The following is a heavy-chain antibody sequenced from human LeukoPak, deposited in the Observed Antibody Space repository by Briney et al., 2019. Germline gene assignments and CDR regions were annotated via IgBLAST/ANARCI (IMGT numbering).Heavy chain of an antibody. Sequence: PGGSLRLSCAASGFTFSSYSMNWVRQAPGKGLEWVSSISSSSYIYYADSVKGRFTISRDNAKNSLYLQMNSLRAEGTAVYYCARGESKRFLEWLFFDYWGQGTLVTVSS. J-gene: IGHJ4*02. CDR2: ISSSSYI. D-gene: IGHD3-3*01. CDR1: GFTFSSYS. CDR3: ARGESKRFLEWLFFDY. V-gene: IGHV3-21*01.